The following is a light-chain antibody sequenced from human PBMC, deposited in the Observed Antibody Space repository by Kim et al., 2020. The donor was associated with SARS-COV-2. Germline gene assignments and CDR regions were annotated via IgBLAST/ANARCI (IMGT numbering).Light chain of an antibody. CDR2: QDS. J-gene: IGLJ1*01. CDR3: QAWDSSTYV. V-gene: IGLV3-1*01. CDR1: KLGNKY. Sequence: SYELTQPPSVSVSPGQTASITCSGDKLGNKYVCXYQQKPGQSPVLVIYQDSKRPSGIPERFSGSNSGNTATLTISGTQAMDEADYYCQAWDSSTYVFGTG.